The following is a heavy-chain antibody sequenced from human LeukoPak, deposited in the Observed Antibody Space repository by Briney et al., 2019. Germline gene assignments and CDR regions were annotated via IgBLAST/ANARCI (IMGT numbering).Heavy chain of an antibody. J-gene: IGHJ4*02. D-gene: IGHD6-19*01. Sequence: GGSLRLSCAASGFTFSSYSMNWVRQAPGKGLEWVSSISSSSSYIYYADSVKGRFTISRDNAKNSLYLQMNSLRAEDTAVYYCARVWGIAVFVFDYWGQGTLVTVSS. CDR2: ISSSSSYI. CDR1: GFTFSSYS. V-gene: IGHV3-21*01. CDR3: ARVWGIAVFVFDY.